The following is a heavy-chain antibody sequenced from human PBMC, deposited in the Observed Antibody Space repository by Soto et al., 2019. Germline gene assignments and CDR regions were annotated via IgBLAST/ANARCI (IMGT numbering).Heavy chain of an antibody. D-gene: IGHD3-16*02. CDR2: ISGSGGST. Sequence: EVQLLESGGGLVQPGGSLRLSCAASGFTFSSYAMSWVRQAPGKRLEWVSAISGSGGSTYYADSVKGRFTISRDNSKNTLYLQMNSLRAEDTAVYYCAKLDDYVWGSYRYNYFDYWGQGTLVTVSS. CDR3: AKLDDYVWGSYRYNYFDY. CDR1: GFTFSSYA. V-gene: IGHV3-23*01. J-gene: IGHJ4*02.